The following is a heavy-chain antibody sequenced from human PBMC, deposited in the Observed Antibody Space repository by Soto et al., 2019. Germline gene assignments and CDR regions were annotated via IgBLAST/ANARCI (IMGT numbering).Heavy chain of an antibody. CDR1: GGSISSSNYY. CDR3: VRLPGYCSGTNCYGYYVMDV. CDR2: INYSGNT. J-gene: IGHJ6*02. Sequence: SETLSLTCTVSGGSISSSNYYWGWIRQSPGKGLEWIGSINYSGNTYYNPSLTGRVTISVDTSQSQFSMKLTSMTAADTAVYFCVRLPGYCSGTNCYGYYVMDVWGQGTTVTVSS. V-gene: IGHV4-39*01. D-gene: IGHD2-2*01.